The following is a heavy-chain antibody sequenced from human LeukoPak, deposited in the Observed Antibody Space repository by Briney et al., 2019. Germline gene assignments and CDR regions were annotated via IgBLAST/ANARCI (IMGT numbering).Heavy chain of an antibody. CDR1: GFTFSSYA. V-gene: IGHV3-23*01. J-gene: IGHJ4*02. D-gene: IGHD3-10*01. CDR3: AKGRTMXXRGAIDY. Sequence: GGSLRLSCAASGFTFSSYAMSWVRQAPGKGLEWVSVISGSGGSTYYADYADSVKGRFTISRDSSKNTLFLQMTSPRAEDTAVYXCAKGRTMXXRGAIDYWGQGTLVTVSS. CDR2: ISGSGGST.